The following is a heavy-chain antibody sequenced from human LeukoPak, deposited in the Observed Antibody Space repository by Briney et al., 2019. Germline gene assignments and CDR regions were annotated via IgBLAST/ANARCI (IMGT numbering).Heavy chain of an antibody. CDR3: AKDQPDIVVVVAATPNWFDP. D-gene: IGHD2-15*01. Sequence: HSGRSLRLSCAASGFTFSSYGMHWVRQAPGKGLEWVGVISYDGSNKYYADSVKGRFTISRDNSKNTLSLQMNSLRAEDTAVYYCAKDQPDIVVVVAATPNWFDPWGQGTLVTVPS. J-gene: IGHJ5*02. CDR2: ISYDGSNK. CDR1: GFTFSSYG. V-gene: IGHV3-30*18.